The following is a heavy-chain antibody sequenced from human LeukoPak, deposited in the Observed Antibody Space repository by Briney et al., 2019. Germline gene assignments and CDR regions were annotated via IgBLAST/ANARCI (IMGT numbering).Heavy chain of an antibody. CDR3: ASAHLDCSGGSCYVGWFDP. Sequence: SETLSLTCTVSGYSISSGYYWGWIRQPPGEGLEWIGSIYHSGSTYYNPSLKSRVTISVDTSKNQFSLKLSSVTAADTAVYYCASAHLDCSGGSCYVGWFDPWGQGTLVTVSS. V-gene: IGHV4-38-2*02. J-gene: IGHJ5*02. CDR1: GYSISSGYY. D-gene: IGHD2-15*01. CDR2: IYHSGST.